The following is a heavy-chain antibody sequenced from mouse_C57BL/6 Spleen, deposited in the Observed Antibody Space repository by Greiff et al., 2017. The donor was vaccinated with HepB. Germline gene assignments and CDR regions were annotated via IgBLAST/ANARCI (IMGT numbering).Heavy chain of an antibody. V-gene: IGHV1-72*01. J-gene: IGHJ3*01. CDR1: GYTFTSYW. D-gene: IGHD2-1*01. Sequence: QVQLKQPGAELVKPGASVKLSCKASGYTFTSYWMHWVKQRPGRGLEWIGRIDPNSGGTKYNEKFKSKATLTVDKPSSTAYMQLSSLTSEDSAVYYCARRDGNYGEGFAYWGQGTLVTVSA. CDR3: ARRDGNYGEGFAY. CDR2: IDPNSGGT.